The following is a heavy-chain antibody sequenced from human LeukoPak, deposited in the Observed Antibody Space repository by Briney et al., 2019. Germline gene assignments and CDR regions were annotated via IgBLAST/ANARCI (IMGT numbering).Heavy chain of an antibody. CDR3: ARRALGKDWIDP. D-gene: IGHD1-26*01. V-gene: IGHV4-39*01. J-gene: IGHJ5*02. CDR1: GDSISSSNYY. Sequence: SETLSLTCTVSGDSISSSNYYWGWIRQPPGKGLEWIAIIYCSGKTYYNPSLKSRVSISVDTSNNQFSLKLSSVSAADTAVYYCARRALGKDWIDPWGQGTLVTVSS. CDR2: IYCSGKT.